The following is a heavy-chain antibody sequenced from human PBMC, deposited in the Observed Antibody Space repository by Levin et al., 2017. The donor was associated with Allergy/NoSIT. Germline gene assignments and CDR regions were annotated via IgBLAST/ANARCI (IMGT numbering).Heavy chain of an antibody. V-gene: IGHV3-33*01. Sequence: GGSLRLSCAASGFTFRSYGMHWVRQAPGQGLEWVAVTWYDGSKKYYGDSVKGRFTISRDNSKNTLYLQMNSLRAEDSAVYYCARDSITAAGNYYYYGIDVWGQGTTVTVSS. D-gene: IGHD6-13*01. J-gene: IGHJ6*02. CDR1: GFTFRSYG. CDR2: TWYDGSKK. CDR3: ARDSITAAGNYYYYGIDV.